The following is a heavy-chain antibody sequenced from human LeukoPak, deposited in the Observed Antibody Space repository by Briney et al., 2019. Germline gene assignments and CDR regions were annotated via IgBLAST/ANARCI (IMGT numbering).Heavy chain of an antibody. CDR1: GFTFSSSW. J-gene: IGHJ4*02. CDR3: ARDNPPDY. CDR2: IKQDGSEK. Sequence: GGSLRLSCVASGFTFSSSWMSWVRQAPGKGLEWAANIKQDGSEKSYVESVRGRFTISRDNAKNSLYLQLNSLRAEDTALYYCARDNPPDYWGQGTLVTVSS. V-gene: IGHV3-7*03.